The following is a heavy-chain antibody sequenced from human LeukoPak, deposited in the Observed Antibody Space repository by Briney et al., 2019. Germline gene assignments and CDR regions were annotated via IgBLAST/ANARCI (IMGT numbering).Heavy chain of an antibody. J-gene: IGHJ4*02. Sequence: SETLSLTCAVYGGSFSGYYWSWLRQPPGKGLEWIGEINHSGSTNYNPSLKSRVTISVDTSKNQFSLKLSSVTAADTAGYYCARHLSLTTVTTWVFDYWGQGTLVTVSS. D-gene: IGHD4-17*01. CDR2: INHSGST. CDR1: GGSFSGYY. CDR3: ARHLSLTTVTTWVFDY. V-gene: IGHV4-34*01.